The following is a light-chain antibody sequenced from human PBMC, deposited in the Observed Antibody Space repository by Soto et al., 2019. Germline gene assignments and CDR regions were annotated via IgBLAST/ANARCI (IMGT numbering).Light chain of an antibody. Sequence: DIVMTQSPDSLAVSLGERATINCKSSQSVLYSSNNKNYLAWYQQKPGQPPKLLMYWASTRESGVPDRFSGSGSGTDFTLTISSLQAEDVAVYYCQQYYSNPYTFGPGAKLEIK. CDR1: QSVLYSSNNKNY. V-gene: IGKV4-1*01. CDR3: QQYYSNPYT. CDR2: WAS. J-gene: IGKJ2*01.